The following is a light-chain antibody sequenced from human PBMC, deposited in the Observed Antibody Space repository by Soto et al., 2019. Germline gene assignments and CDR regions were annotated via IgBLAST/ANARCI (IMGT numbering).Light chain of an antibody. CDR3: QAWDSSTVV. CDR2: QDS. V-gene: IGLV3-1*01. CDR1: KLADKY. J-gene: IGLJ2*01. Sequence: SYELTQPPSVSVSPGQTASITCSGDKLADKYACWYQQKPGQSPVLVISQDSKRPSGIPERFSGSNSGNTATLTISGTQAMDEADYYCQAWDSSTVVFGGGTKLTVL.